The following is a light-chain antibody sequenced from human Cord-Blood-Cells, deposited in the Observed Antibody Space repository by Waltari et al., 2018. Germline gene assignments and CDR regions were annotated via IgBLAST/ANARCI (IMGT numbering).Light chain of an antibody. CDR1: SSDVGGYNL. J-gene: IGLJ3*02. CDR3: CSYAGSSTWV. CDR2: EGS. V-gene: IGLV2-23*01. Sequence: QSALTQPASVSGSPGQPLTISSPGTSSDVGGYNLVSWYQQHPGKAPKLMIYEGSKRPSGVSNRFSGSKSGNTASLTISGLQAEDEADYYCCSYAGSSTWVFGGGTKLTVL.